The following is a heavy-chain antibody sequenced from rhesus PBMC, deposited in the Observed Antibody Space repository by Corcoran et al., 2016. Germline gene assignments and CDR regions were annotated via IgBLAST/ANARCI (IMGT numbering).Heavy chain of an antibody. CDR3: ATVTAV. J-gene: IGHJ5-1*01. CDR1: GYTFTDYY. CDR2: VDPEDGEA. Sequence: EFQLVQSGAEVKKPGASVKISCKASGYTFTDYYLHWVRQGPGKGLEGMGRVDPEDGEAIHAQKCQDRVTITAETSTDTADMEVSSLRAEDTAGYYCATVTAVWGPGVLVTVSS. V-gene: IGHV1-111*02.